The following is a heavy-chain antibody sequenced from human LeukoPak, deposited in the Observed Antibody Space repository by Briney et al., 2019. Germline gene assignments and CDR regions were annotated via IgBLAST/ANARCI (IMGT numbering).Heavy chain of an antibody. CDR1: GFTFDDYG. V-gene: IGHV3-20*04. J-gene: IGHJ6*03. CDR3: ARDRGSSWYFSDYYYYMDV. D-gene: IGHD6-13*01. Sequence: GGSLRLSCAASGFTFDDYGMSWVRQAPGKGLEWVSGINWNGGSTGYADSVKGRFTISRDNAKNSLYLQMNSLRAEDTALYYCARDRGSSWYFSDYYYYMDVWGKGTTVTVSS. CDR2: INWNGGST.